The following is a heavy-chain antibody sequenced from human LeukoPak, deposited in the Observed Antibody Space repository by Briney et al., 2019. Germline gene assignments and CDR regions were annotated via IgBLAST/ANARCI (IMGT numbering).Heavy chain of an antibody. D-gene: IGHD2/OR15-2a*01. V-gene: IGHV4-4*02. CDR2: IYHSGST. CDR1: GGSISSSNW. Sequence: SETLSLTCAVSGGSISSSNWWSWVRQPPGKGLEWIGEIYHSGSTNYNPSLKSRVTISVDKSKNQFSLKLSSVTAADTAVYYCARDQPQYYYYYMDVWGKGTTVTVSS. J-gene: IGHJ6*03. CDR3: ARDQPQYYYYYMDV.